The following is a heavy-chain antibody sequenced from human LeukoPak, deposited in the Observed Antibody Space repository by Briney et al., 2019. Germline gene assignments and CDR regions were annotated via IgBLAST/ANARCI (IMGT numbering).Heavy chain of an antibody. V-gene: IGHV3-23*01. Sequence: GGSLRLSCGVSGFTFSSYAMSWVRQAPGKGLEWVSAISGSGGSTYYADSVKGRFTISRDNSKNTLYLQMNSLRAEDTAVYYCAKGRPNYDFWSGPIPTFDYWGQGTLVTVSS. J-gene: IGHJ4*02. CDR2: ISGSGGST. CDR3: AKGRPNYDFWSGPIPTFDY. D-gene: IGHD3-3*01. CDR1: GFTFSSYA.